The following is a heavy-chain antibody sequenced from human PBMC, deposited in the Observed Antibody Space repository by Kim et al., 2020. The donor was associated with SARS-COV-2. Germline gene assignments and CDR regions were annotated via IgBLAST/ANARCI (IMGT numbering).Heavy chain of an antibody. CDR2: IYHSGST. J-gene: IGHJ6*01. CDR1: GYSISSGYY. V-gene: IGHV4-38-2*02. CDR3: LRGHRGAAADPYYYYGM. Sequence: SETLSLTCTVSGYSISSGYYWGWIRQPPGKGLEWIGSIYHSGSTYYNPSLKSRVTISVDTSKNQFSLKLSSVTAADTAVYYCLRGHRGAAADPYYYYGM. D-gene: IGHD6-13*01.